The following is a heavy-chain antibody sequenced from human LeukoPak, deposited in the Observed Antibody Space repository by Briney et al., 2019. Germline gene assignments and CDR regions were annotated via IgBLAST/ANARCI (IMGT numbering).Heavy chain of an antibody. V-gene: IGHV3-21*01. D-gene: IGHD2-8*01. CDR3: VRDLMGSGSATAYLHH. Sequence: GGSLRLSCAASGFTFSDYSMNWVRQAPGKGLGWVSSISRRSRHVYYAGSVQGRFTISRDNAENSLYLQMNSLRAEDMAVYFCVRDLMGSGSATAYLHHWGQGTLVTVSS. J-gene: IGHJ1*01. CDR2: ISRRSRHV. CDR1: GFTFSDYS.